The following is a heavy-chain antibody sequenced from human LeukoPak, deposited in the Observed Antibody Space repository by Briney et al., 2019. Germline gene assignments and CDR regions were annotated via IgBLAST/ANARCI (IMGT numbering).Heavy chain of an antibody. CDR2: ISWNSGSI. CDR3: AKPSGGSSAFDY. J-gene: IGHJ4*02. CDR1: GFTFSSYA. V-gene: IGHV3-9*01. Sequence: GGSLRLSCAASGFTFSSYAMSWVRQAPGKGLEWVSGISWNSGSIGYADSVKGRFTISRDNAKNSLYLQMNSLRAEDTALYYCAKPSGGSSAFDYWGQGTLVTVSS. D-gene: IGHD6-25*01.